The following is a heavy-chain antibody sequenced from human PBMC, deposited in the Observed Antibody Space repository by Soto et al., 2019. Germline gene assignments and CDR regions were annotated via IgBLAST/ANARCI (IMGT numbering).Heavy chain of an antibody. D-gene: IGHD3-10*01. J-gene: IGHJ4*02. Sequence: SETLSLTCTVSGASISNYYWSWIRQPPGKGLEFIGNILYSGSTKYNPSLKSRVTISADTSKNQFSLKLSSVTVADTAVYYCARGFNYYGPWGQGTLVTVSS. CDR1: GASISNYY. V-gene: IGHV4-59*01. CDR3: ARGFNYYGP. CDR2: ILYSGST.